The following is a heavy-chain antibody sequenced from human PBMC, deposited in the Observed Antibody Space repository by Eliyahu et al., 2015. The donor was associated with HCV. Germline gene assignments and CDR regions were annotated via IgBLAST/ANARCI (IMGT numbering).Heavy chain of an antibody. CDR3: AKDEYYGSGTYNFFDY. CDR2: ISDSGGST. D-gene: IGHD3-10*01. CDR1: GFTFXGYA. Sequence: EVQLLESGGGLVQPGGSLRLTCAASGFTFXGYAMSWXRQAPGKGLEWVSGISDSGGSTYYADSVKGRFTISRDNSKNTLFLQMNSLRPEDTAVYYCAKDEYYGSGTYNFFDYWGQGTLVTVSS. J-gene: IGHJ4*02. V-gene: IGHV3-23*01.